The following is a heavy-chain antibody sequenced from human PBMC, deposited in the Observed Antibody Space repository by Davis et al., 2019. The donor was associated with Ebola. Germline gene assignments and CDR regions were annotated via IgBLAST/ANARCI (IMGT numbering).Heavy chain of an antibody. CDR1: GFTFNSYA. Sequence: PGGSLRLSCAASGFTFNSYAMSWVRQAPGKGLEWVSAISGSGGSTYYADSVKGRFTISRDNSKNTLYLQMNSLRAEDTAVYYCAKDGILENDQYYYYYYGMDVWGQGTTVTVPS. CDR2: ISGSGGST. D-gene: IGHD1-1*01. J-gene: IGHJ6*02. CDR3: AKDGILENDQYYYYYYGMDV. V-gene: IGHV3-23*01.